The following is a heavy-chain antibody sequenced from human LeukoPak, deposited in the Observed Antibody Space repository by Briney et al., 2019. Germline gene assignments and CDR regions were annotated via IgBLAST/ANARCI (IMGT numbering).Heavy chain of an antibody. CDR2: INHSGST. D-gene: IGHD3-3*01. CDR1: GGSFSGYY. V-gene: IGHV4-34*01. J-gene: IGHJ4*02. CDR3: ARGGYDFWRGYYMGFDY. Sequence: PSGTLSLTCAVYGGSFSGYYWSWIRQPPGKGLEWIGEINHSGSTNYNPSLKSRVTISVDTSKNQFPLKLSSVTAADTAVYYCARGGYDFWRGYYMGFDYWGQGTLVTVSS.